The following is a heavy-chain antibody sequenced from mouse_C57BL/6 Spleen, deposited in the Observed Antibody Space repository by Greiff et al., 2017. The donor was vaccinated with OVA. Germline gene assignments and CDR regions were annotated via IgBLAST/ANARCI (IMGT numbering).Heavy chain of an antibody. CDR2: IYPGSGNT. D-gene: IGHD2-3*01. CDR1: GYTFTDYY. CDR3: ARGDYDGYYVAMDY. Sequence: QVQLQQSGAELVRPGASVKLSCKASGYTFTDYYINWVKQRPGQGLEWIARIYPGSGNTYYNEKFKGKATLTAEKSSSTAYMQLSSLTSEDSAVYFCARGDYDGYYVAMDYWGQGTSVTVSS. J-gene: IGHJ4*01. V-gene: IGHV1-76*01.